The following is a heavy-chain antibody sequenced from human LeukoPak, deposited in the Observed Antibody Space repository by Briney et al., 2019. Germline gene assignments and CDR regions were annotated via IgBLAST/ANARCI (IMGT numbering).Heavy chain of an antibody. Sequence: GGSLRLSCAASGFSFNSYSMNWVRQAPGKGLEWLSYISSSGNTMYYADSVKGRFTISRDNANNSLFLQLNSLTVEDMAVYYCARDLDYGLDYWGQGTLVTASS. V-gene: IGHV3-48*01. CDR1: GFSFNSYS. CDR3: ARDLDYGLDY. CDR2: ISSSGNTM. J-gene: IGHJ4*02. D-gene: IGHD4-17*01.